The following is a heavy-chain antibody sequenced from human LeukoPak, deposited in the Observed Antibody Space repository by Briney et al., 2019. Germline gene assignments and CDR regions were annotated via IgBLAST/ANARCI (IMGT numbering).Heavy chain of an antibody. CDR1: GFTFSNYN. V-gene: IGHV3-48*02. J-gene: IGHJ5*02. D-gene: IGHD3-16*02. Sequence: GGSLRLSCAASGFTFSNYNINWVRQAPGKGLEWVSYISTSGRAIFYADSVKGRFTISRDNAKNSLFLQMNSLRDEDTAVYYCAKGGFRYFAPWGQGTLVTVSS. CDR2: ISTSGRAI. CDR3: AKGGFRYFAP.